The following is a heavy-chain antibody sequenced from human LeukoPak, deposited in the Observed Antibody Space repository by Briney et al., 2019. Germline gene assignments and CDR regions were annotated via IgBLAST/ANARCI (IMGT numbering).Heavy chain of an antibody. J-gene: IGHJ4*02. V-gene: IGHV1-8*01. D-gene: IGHD5-24*01. CDR1: GYTFTSYD. CDR2: MNPNSGNT. Sequence: ASVKVSCKASGYTFTSYDINWVRQATGQGLEWMGWMNPNSGNTGYAQKLQGRVTMTTDTSTSTAYMELRSLRSDDTAVYYCARAPTTLDGYNYVNYFDYWGQGTLVTVSS. CDR3: ARAPTTLDGYNYVNYFDY.